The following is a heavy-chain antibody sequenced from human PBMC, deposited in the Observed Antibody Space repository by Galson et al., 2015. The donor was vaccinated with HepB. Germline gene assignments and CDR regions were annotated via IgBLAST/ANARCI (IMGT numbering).Heavy chain of an antibody. Sequence: SLRLSCAASGFTFSSYGLHWVRQAPGKGLEWVAVISYDGSNKYYVDSTKGRFTISRDNSKNTLYLQMNSLRAEDTAVYYCAKPLNYYGSGSYWYFDLWGRGTLVTVSS. V-gene: IGHV3-30*18. CDR3: AKPLNYYGSGSYWYFDL. J-gene: IGHJ2*01. CDR2: ISYDGSNK. CDR1: GFTFSSYG. D-gene: IGHD3-10*01.